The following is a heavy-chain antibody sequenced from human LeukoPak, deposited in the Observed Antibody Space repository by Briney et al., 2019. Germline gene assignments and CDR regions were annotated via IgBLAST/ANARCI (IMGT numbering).Heavy chain of an antibody. V-gene: IGHV3-7*03. Sequence: GGSLRLSCAASGFTFSSYWMTWVRQAPGKGLEWVANIKQAGSEKYYVDSVKGRFTISRDNAQNSLYLQMNSLRAEDTAVYYCARRVVTATDDAFDIWGQGTMVTASS. CDR1: GFTFSSYW. J-gene: IGHJ3*02. CDR3: ARRVVTATDDAFDI. D-gene: IGHD2-21*02. CDR2: IKQAGSEK.